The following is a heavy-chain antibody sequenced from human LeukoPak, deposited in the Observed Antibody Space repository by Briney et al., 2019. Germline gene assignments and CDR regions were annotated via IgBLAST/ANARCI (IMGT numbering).Heavy chain of an antibody. V-gene: IGHV3-7*01. CDR1: GFTFSSYW. CDR3: ARDRLFGSSGWYY. D-gene: IGHD6-19*01. CDR2: IKQDGSEK. Sequence: PGGSLRLSCAASGFTFSSYWMSWGRQAPGKGLEWVANIKQDGSEKYYVDSVKGRFTISRDNAKNSLYLQMNSLRAEDTAVYYCARDRLFGSSGWYYWGQGTLVTVSS. J-gene: IGHJ4*02.